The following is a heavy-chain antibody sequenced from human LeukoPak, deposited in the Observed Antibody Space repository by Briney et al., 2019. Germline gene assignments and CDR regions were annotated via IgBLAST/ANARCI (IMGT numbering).Heavy chain of an antibody. CDR1: GGSISSYY. J-gene: IGHJ5*02. Sequence: SETLSLTCTVSGGSISSYYWSWIRQPAGKGLEWIGRIYTSGNTNYNPSLKSRVTMSVDTSKHQFSLKLSSVTDADTAVYYCARDRGEGTEAVVVPAAYWFDPWGQGTLVTVSS. CDR2: IYTSGNT. CDR3: ARDRGEGTEAVVVPAAYWFDP. D-gene: IGHD2-2*01. V-gene: IGHV4-4*07.